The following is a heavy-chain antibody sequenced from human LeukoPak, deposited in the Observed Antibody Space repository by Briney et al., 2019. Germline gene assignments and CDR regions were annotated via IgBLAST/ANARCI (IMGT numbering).Heavy chain of an antibody. Sequence: GGSLRLSCAASGFIFSSYAMHWVRQAPSEGLVWVALISYDGTNKYYADSVKGRFTISRDNSKNTLFVQMNSLRAEDTAVYYCARGAYGSGWATFDYWGQGILVTVSS. J-gene: IGHJ4*02. CDR2: ISYDGTNK. CDR1: GFIFSSYA. V-gene: IGHV3-30*04. CDR3: ARGAYGSGWATFDY. D-gene: IGHD6-19*01.